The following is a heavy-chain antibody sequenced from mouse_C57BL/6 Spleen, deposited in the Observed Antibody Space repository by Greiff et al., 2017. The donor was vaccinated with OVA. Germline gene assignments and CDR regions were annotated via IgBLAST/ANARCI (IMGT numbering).Heavy chain of an antibody. V-gene: IGHV14-2*01. Sequence: VHVKQSGAELVKPGASVKLSCTASGFNIKDYYMHWVKQRPEQGLEWIGRIDPEDGETKYAPKFQGKATIPADTPSNTAYLQLISLSSEDTAVYYCARSDGYTWFAYWGQGTLVTVSA. CDR3: ARSDGYTWFAY. D-gene: IGHD2-3*01. CDR2: IDPEDGET. J-gene: IGHJ3*01. CDR1: GFNIKDYY.